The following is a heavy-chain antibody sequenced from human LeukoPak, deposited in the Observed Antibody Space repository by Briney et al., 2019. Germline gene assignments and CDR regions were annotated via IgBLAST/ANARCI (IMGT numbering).Heavy chain of an antibody. CDR1: GFTFDDYA. J-gene: IGHJ4*02. Sequence: GGSLRLSCAASGFTFDDYAMHWVRQAPGKGLEWVSGVSWNSGNIGYADSVKGRFTISRDNAKNSLYLQMNSLRAEDTALYYCARGSSVWYGGFDYWGQGTLVTVSS. V-gene: IGHV3-9*01. CDR2: VSWNSGNI. CDR3: ARGSSVWYGGFDY. D-gene: IGHD6-19*01.